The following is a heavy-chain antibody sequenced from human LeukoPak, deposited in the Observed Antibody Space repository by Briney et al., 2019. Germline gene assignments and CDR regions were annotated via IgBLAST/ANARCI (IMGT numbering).Heavy chain of an antibody. D-gene: IGHD3-22*01. Sequence: GASVSVSCKASVYTFTVYYMQWVRQAPGQGLVWMGWINPNSGGTNYAQKFQGRVTMTRDTSISTAYMELSRLRSDDTAVYYCARDERRRYYDSSGYSHLDDYWGQGTLVTVSS. CDR2: INPNSGGT. CDR1: VYTFTVYY. J-gene: IGHJ4*02. CDR3: ARDERRRYYDSSGYSHLDDY. V-gene: IGHV1-2*02.